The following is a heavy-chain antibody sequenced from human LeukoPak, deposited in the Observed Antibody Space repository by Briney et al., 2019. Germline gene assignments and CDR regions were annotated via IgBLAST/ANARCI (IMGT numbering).Heavy chain of an antibody. CDR3: ARDPGSGGTYYFDQ. V-gene: IGHV4-4*07. Sequence: PSETLSLTCTVSGGSISYYYWSWIRQPAGKGLEWIGRIYTSGSTNYNPSLKSRVTMSVDTSKNQFSLKLSSVTAADTAVYYCARDPGSGGTYYFDQWGQGTLVTVSS. CDR2: IYTSGST. D-gene: IGHD2-15*01. CDR1: GGSISYYY. J-gene: IGHJ4*02.